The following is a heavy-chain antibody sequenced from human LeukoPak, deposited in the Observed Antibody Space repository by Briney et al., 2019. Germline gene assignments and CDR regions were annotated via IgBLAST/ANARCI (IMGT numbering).Heavy chain of an antibody. V-gene: IGHV4-4*07. CDR1: YGSIRSYY. Sequence: SETLSLTCTVSYGSIRSYYWSWIRQPAGKGLEWIGRMYLTGDSNYNPSLKSRVTMSLDTSRNQVSLKVTSVTAADTAVYYCAREYYRDAFEIWGQGTLVTVSS. J-gene: IGHJ4*02. CDR2: MYLTGDS. CDR3: AREYYRDAFEI. D-gene: IGHD1-14*01.